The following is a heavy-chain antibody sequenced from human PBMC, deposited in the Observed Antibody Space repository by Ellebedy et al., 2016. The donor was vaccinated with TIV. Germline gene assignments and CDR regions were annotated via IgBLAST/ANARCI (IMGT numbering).Heavy chain of an antibody. CDR2: ITTRGSRT. CDR1: GFTFSWEY. D-gene: IGHD3-10*01. V-gene: IGHV3-23*01. J-gene: IGHJ4*02. Sequence: GGSLRLXCVASGFTFSWEYMHWVRQAPGKGPEWVSLITTRGSRTYYADSVKGRFTISRDNSKSTVYLQMNALGAEDTAVYYCTEFMWFGDLLTDNWGQGTLVTVSS. CDR3: TEFMWFGDLLTDN.